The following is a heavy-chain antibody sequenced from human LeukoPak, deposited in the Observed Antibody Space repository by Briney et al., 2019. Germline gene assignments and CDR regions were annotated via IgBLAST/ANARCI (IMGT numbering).Heavy chain of an antibody. V-gene: IGHV4-38-2*01. CDR1: GYSTSSGYY. CDR2: IYHIGRT. J-gene: IGHJ6*03. D-gene: IGHD1-26*01. CDR3: ARQGRVVGATGYYYYYYMDV. Sequence: PSETLSLTCAVSGYSTSSGYYWGWIRQPPGKGLEWFGRIYHIGRTYYNPSLKSRVTISVDTSKEQFSLKLSSVTAADTAVYYCARQGRVVGATGYYYYYYMDVWGKGTTVTVSS.